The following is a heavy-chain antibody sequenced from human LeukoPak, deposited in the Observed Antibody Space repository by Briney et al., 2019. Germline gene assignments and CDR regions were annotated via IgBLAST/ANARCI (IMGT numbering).Heavy chain of an antibody. CDR2: INHSGST. V-gene: IGHV4-34*01. D-gene: IGHD6-19*01. CDR3: AGGSGIAVPFDY. CDR1: GGSFSGYY. Sequence: SETLSLTCAVYGGSFSGYYWSWIRQPPGKGLEWIGEINHSGSTNYNPSLKSRVTISVDTSKNQFSLKLSSVTAADTAVYYCAGGSGIAVPFDYWGQGTLVTVSS. J-gene: IGHJ4*02.